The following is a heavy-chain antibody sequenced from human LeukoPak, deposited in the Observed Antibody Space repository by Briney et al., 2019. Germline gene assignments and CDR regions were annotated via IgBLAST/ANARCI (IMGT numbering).Heavy chain of an antibody. D-gene: IGHD6-13*01. CDR1: DYSISSGYGYY. Sequence: SETLSLTCTVSDYSISSGYGYYWGWIRQPPGKGLEWIGNIYHSGITYYNHFNSSLKSRVTISIDTSKNQFSLRLTSVTAADTAVYYCARDLWYSSSSNLPSDYWGQGTLVTVSS. J-gene: IGHJ4*02. CDR3: ARDLWYSSSSNLPSDY. V-gene: IGHV4-38-2*02. CDR2: IYHSGIT.